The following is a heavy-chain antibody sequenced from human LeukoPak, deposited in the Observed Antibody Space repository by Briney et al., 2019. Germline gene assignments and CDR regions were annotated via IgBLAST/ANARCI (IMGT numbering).Heavy chain of an antibody. CDR2: IFYSGST. D-gene: IGHD1-14*01. Sequence: PSETLSLTCTVSGGSISTSNYYWGWIRQPPGKGLEWIGNIFYSGSTYYSPSLKSRVTISVDTSKNQFSLKLSSVTAADTAVYYCATESDPDAFDIWGQGTMVTVSS. V-gene: IGHV4-39*01. J-gene: IGHJ3*02. CDR3: ATESDPDAFDI. CDR1: GGSISTSNYY.